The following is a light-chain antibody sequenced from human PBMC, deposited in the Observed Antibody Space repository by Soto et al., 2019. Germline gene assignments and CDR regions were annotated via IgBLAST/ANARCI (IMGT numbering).Light chain of an antibody. V-gene: IGKV1-27*01. J-gene: IGKJ1*01. CDR2: AAS. CDR3: QKYNSAPQT. CDR1: QGISNY. Sequence: DIQMTQSPSSLSASVGDRVTITCRASQGISNYLAWYQQKPGKVPKLLIYAASTLQSGVPLRFSGSGSGTDFTLTISSLQPEDVATYYCQKYNSAPQTFGQGTKVEIK.